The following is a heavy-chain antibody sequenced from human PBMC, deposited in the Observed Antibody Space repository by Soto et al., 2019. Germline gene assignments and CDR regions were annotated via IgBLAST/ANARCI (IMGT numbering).Heavy chain of an antibody. Sequence: GESLKISCKGSGYIFSSYWIGWLRQMPGKGLEWMGITHCGDANTRYSPSFEGQVTISTDKSITTAYLQWSSLKASDTAMYYCARRGTYSSGWDYWGQGTLVTVSS. CDR3: ARRGTYSSGWDY. CDR1: GYIFSSYW. CDR2: THCGDANT. D-gene: IGHD6-19*01. J-gene: IGHJ4*02. V-gene: IGHV5-51*01.